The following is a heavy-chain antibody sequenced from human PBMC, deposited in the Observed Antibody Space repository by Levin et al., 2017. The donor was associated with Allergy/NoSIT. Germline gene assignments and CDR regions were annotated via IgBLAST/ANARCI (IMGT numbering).Heavy chain of an antibody. Sequence: RPGGSLRLSCAASKFTFSTYWMNWVRQPPGKGLEWLANINEDGSEKYYVDSVQGRFTISRDNAKNSLHLHMNSLRAEDTAVYYCTRSFDYWGQGTLVTVSS. V-gene: IGHV3-7*01. CDR1: KFTFSTYW. CDR3: TRSFDY. CDR2: INEDGSEK. J-gene: IGHJ4*02.